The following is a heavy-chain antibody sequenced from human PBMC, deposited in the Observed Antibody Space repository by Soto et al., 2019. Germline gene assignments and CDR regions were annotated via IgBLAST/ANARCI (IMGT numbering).Heavy chain of an antibody. J-gene: IGHJ4*02. D-gene: IGHD4-4*01. CDR2: IVVGSGKT. CDR1: GFTFSSST. Sequence: SVKVSCKASGFTFSSSTLQWVRQARGQRLEWIGWIVVGSGKTDYTQNFQERVTITRDMSASTAYMELNTLRAEDTATYYCARDRGYGGNYVFDFWGLGTLVTVSS. V-gene: IGHV1-58*01. CDR3: ARDRGYGGNYVFDF.